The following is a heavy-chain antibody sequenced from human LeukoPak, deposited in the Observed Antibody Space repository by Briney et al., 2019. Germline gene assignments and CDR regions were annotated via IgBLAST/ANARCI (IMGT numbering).Heavy chain of an antibody. D-gene: IGHD2-15*01. Sequence: GGSLRLSCAASGFTFSNAWMSWVRQAPGKGLEWVGRIKSKTDGGTTDYAAPVKGRFTISRDDSKNTLYLQMNSLKTEDTAVYYCTTDFGRVVVNHAHYWGQGTLVTVSS. V-gene: IGHV3-15*01. CDR3: TTDFGRVVVNHAHY. CDR2: IKSKTDGGTT. J-gene: IGHJ4*02. CDR1: GFTFSNAW.